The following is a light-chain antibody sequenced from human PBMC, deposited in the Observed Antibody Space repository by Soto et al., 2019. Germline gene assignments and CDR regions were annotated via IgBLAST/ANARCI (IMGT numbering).Light chain of an antibody. CDR1: KNINTW. CDR3: QQYTDSRT. Sequence: DIQMTQSPSTLSASVGDRVTITCRASKNINTWVAWYQQKPGKAPKLLIYDASSLESGVPSRVSGSGFGTDFTLTISRLEPEDFAVYYCQQYTDSRTFGQGTKVDIK. J-gene: IGKJ1*01. CDR2: DAS. V-gene: IGKV1-5*01.